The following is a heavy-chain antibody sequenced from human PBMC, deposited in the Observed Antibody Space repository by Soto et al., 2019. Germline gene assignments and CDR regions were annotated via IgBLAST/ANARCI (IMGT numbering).Heavy chain of an antibody. V-gene: IGHV4-4*02. J-gene: IGHJ3*02. D-gene: IGHD2-2*01. Sequence: QVQLQESGPGLVKPSGTLSLTCAVSSGSISSSNWWSWVRQPPGKGLEWIGEIYHSGSTNYNPSLKSRVTISVNKSKNQFSLKLSSVTAADMAVYYCARVHGNIVVVPAAKRNAFDIWGQGTMVTVSS. CDR3: ARVHGNIVVVPAAKRNAFDI. CDR1: SGSISSSNW. CDR2: IYHSGST.